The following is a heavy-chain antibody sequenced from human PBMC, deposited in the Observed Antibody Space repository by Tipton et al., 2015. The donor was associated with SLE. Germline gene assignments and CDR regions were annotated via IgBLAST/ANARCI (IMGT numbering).Heavy chain of an antibody. J-gene: IGHJ4*02. CDR3: ARYCSGGSCWNY. Sequence: RSLRLSCAASGFTFSSYGMHWVRQAPGKGLEWVAFIRYDGSNKYYADSVKGRFTISRDNSKNTLYLQMNSLRAEDTAVYYCARYCSGGSCWNYWGQGTLVTVSS. D-gene: IGHD2-15*01. CDR1: GFTFSSYG. V-gene: IGHV3-33*01. CDR2: IRYDGSNK.